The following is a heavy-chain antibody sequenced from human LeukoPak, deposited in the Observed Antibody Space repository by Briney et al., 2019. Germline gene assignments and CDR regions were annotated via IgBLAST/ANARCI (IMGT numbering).Heavy chain of an antibody. V-gene: IGHV3-66*01. CDR3: ARETYYYDSSGGY. CDR2: IYSGGST. J-gene: IGHJ4*02. CDR1: GFTVSSNY. Sequence: GGSLRLSCAASGFTVSSNYMSWVRQAPGKGLEWVSVIYSGGSTYYADSVKGRFTISRDNSKNTLYLQMNSLRAEDTAVYYCARETYYYDSSGGYWGQGTLVTVSS. D-gene: IGHD3-22*01.